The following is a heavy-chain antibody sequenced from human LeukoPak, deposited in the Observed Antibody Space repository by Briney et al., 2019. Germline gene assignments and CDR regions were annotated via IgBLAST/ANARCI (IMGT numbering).Heavy chain of an antibody. J-gene: IGHJ4*02. CDR2: INHSGST. V-gene: IGHV4-34*01. Sequence: SETLSLTCAVYGGSFSGYYWSWIRQPPGKGLEWIGEINHSGSTNYSPSLKSRVTISVDTSKNQFSLKLSSVTAADTAVYYCARGDAKHYDLLLGLDYWGQGTLVTVSS. D-gene: IGHD3-3*01. CDR1: GGSFSGYY. CDR3: ARGDAKHYDLLLGLDY.